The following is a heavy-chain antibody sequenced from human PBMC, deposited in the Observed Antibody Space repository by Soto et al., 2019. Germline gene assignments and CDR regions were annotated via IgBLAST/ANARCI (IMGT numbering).Heavy chain of an antibody. CDR2: INHSGST. CDR1: GGSFSGYY. CDR3: ARGAPLDIVVVPAALSEYYGMDV. V-gene: IGHV4-34*01. J-gene: IGHJ6*02. D-gene: IGHD2-2*03. Sequence: QVQLQQWGAGLLKPSETLSLTCAVYGGSFSGYYWSWIRQPPGTGLEWIGEINHSGSTNYNPSLKSRVTISVDTSKNQFSLKLRSVTAADTAVYYCARGAPLDIVVVPAALSEYYGMDVWGQGTTVTVSS.